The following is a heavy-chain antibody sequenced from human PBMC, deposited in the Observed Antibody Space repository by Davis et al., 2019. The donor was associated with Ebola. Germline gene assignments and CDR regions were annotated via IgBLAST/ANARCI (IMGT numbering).Heavy chain of an antibody. V-gene: IGHV3-21*01. J-gene: IGHJ4*02. D-gene: IGHD3-3*01. Sequence: PGGSLRLSCAASGFTFSSYSMNWVRQAPGKGLEWVSSISSSSSYIYYADSVKGRFTISRDNAKNSLYLQMNSLRAEDTAVYYCARPRTFFGVVTYFDYWGQGTLVTVSS. CDR3: ARPRTFFGVVTYFDY. CDR1: GFTFSSYS. CDR2: ISSSSSYI.